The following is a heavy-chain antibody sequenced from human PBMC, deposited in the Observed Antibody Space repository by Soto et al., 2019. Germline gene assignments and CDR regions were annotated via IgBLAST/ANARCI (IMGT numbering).Heavy chain of an antibody. V-gene: IGHV3-23*01. CDR1: VFPFSSYA. D-gene: IGHD6-19*01. J-gene: IGHJ4*02. CDR3: AKDLRYSSGFPFDY. Sequence: PGGSLRLSCAASVFPFSSYAMSWVRQAPGKGLEWVSAISGSGGSTYYADSVKGRFTVSRDNSKNTLYLQMNSLRAEDTAVYYCAKDLRYSSGFPFDYWGQGTLVTVSS. CDR2: ISGSGGST.